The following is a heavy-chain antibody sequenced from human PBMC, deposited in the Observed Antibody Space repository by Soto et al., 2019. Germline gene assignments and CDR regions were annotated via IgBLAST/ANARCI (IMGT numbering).Heavy chain of an antibody. CDR1: EFTFRSYA. J-gene: IGHJ3*02. V-gene: IGHV3-30-3*01. Sequence: QVQLVESGGGVVQPGRSLRLSCAASEFTFRSYAMHWVRQAAGKGLEWVAVISYDGSNEYYADSVKGRFTIFRDNSKNTLHLQMSSLRDEDTAVYYCARPLPYCGGYCYDAFDIWGRGTMVTVSS. D-gene: IGHD2-21*02. CDR2: ISYDGSNE. CDR3: ARPLPYCGGYCYDAFDI.